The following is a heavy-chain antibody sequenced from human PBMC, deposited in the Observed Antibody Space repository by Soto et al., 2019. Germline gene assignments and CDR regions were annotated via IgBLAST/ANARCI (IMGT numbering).Heavy chain of an antibody. J-gene: IGHJ4*02. CDR2: ISGSGGST. D-gene: IGHD1-26*01. V-gene: IGHV3-23*01. CDR1: GFTFSSYA. CDR3: AKALLIVGGGDY. Sequence: GGSLRLSCAASGFTFSSYAMSWVRQAPGKGLEWVSAISGSGGSTYYADSVKGRFTISRDNSKNTLYLQMNSLRAEDAAVYYCAKALLIVGGGDYWGQGTLVTVSS.